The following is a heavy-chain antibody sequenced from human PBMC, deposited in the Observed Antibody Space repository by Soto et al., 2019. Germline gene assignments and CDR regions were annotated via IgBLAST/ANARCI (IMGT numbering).Heavy chain of an antibody. D-gene: IGHD4-17*01. CDR2: ISHTGRT. V-gene: IGHV4-59*01. Sequence: ASETLSLTCSVSPGSMRTYYWTWIRQSPGKGLEWIGQISHTGRTKYNPSLESRVTISVDTSRKQFSLKLSSVTAAATALYYCARDDTTALFDFWGQGTLVNVSS. CDR3: ARDDTTALFDF. CDR1: PGSMRTYY. J-gene: IGHJ4*02.